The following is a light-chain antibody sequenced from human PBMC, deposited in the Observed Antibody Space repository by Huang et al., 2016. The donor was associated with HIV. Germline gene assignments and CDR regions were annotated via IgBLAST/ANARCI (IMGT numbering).Light chain of an antibody. V-gene: IGKV3-15*01. CDR1: QSVSSN. Sequence: EIVMTQSPATLSVSPGERATLSCRASQSVSSNLAWYQQKPGQAPRLLIYGASTRATGIPATFSGSGSGTEFTRTISSLQSEDFAVYYCQQYNNWPLTFGGGTKVEI. J-gene: IGKJ4*01. CDR2: GAS. CDR3: QQYNNWPLT.